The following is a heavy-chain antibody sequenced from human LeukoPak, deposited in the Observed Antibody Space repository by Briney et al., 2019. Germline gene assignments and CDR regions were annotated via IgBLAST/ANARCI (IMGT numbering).Heavy chain of an antibody. Sequence: GGSLRLSCAASGFTFSNYDMNWVRQAPGKGLEWVSYISSDASAIYYADSVKGRFTISRDNAKNSLYLQMNSQRAEDTAVYYCARDLTGDSSHDYWGQGTLVTVSS. D-gene: IGHD3-22*01. CDR3: ARDLTGDSSHDY. CDR1: GFTFSNYD. CDR2: ISSDASAI. J-gene: IGHJ4*02. V-gene: IGHV3-48*03.